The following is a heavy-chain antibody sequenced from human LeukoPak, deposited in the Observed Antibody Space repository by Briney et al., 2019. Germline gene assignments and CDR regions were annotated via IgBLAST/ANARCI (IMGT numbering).Heavy chain of an antibody. V-gene: IGHV1-3*01. J-gene: IGHJ6*02. CDR3: ARSTIIVPNTSYYYYMDV. D-gene: IGHD3-22*01. CDR1: GYTFTSHA. CDR2: INVPTGAT. Sequence: ASVKVSCKASGYTFTSHALHWVRQAPEEVLGGMDGINVPTGATKCSQKFQARVTITRDTTASTADMELSSLGPEDTAVYYCARSTIIVPNTSYYYYMDVWGQGTTVTVSS.